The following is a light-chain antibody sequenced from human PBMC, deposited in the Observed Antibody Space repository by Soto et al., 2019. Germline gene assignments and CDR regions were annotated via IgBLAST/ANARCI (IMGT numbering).Light chain of an antibody. Sequence: EIVLTQSPGTLSLSPGERATLSCRASQSVSSSYLACYQQKPGQAPRLLIYGASSRATGIPDRFSVSGSGTDFTLTISRLEPEDFAVYYCQQYGSSPRTFGQGTKVEIK. V-gene: IGKV3-20*01. CDR2: GAS. CDR1: QSVSSSY. J-gene: IGKJ1*01. CDR3: QQYGSSPRT.